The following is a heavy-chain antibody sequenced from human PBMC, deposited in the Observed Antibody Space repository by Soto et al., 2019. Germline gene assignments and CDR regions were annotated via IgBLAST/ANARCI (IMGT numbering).Heavy chain of an antibody. D-gene: IGHD3-10*01. CDR1: GGTFSSYT. CDR2: IIPILGIA. J-gene: IGHJ4*02. V-gene: IGHV1-69*02. CDR3: SYYYGSGSYPFDY. Sequence: QVQLVQSGAEVKKPGSSVKVSCKASGGTFSSYTISWVRQAPGQGLEWMGRIIPILGIANYAQKFQGRVTITAEKSTSTAYMELSSLRSEDTAVYYCSYYYGSGSYPFDYWGQGTLVTVSS.